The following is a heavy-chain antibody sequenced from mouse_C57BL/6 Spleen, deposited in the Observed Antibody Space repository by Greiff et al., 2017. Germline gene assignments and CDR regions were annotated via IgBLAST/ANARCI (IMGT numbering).Heavy chain of an antibody. CDR3: ASMVAYYFDY. J-gene: IGHJ2*01. D-gene: IGHD2-2*01. V-gene: IGHV1-4*01. Sequence: QVQLQQSGAELARPGASVKMSCKASGYTFTSYTMHWVKQRPGQGLEWIGYINPSSGYTKYNQKFKDKATLTADKSSSTAYMQLSRLPAEDSAVYYCASMVAYYFDYWGQGTTLTVAS. CDR1: GYTFTSYT. CDR2: INPSSGYT.